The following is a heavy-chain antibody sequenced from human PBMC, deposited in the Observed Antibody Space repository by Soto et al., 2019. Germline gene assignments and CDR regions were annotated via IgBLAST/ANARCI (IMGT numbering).Heavy chain of an antibody. D-gene: IGHD6-19*01. Sequence: SETLSLTCTVSGGSISSGPYSWGWILHPPGEGLEWIGTFHYSESTHYNPSLESRITISVDTSKNQFSLKVTSVIAADTAVYYCVRQRRAVAGREFDYWGQGILVTVSS. CDR3: VRQRRAVAGREFDY. CDR2: FHYSEST. V-gene: IGHV4-39*01. J-gene: IGHJ4*02. CDR1: GGSISSGPYS.